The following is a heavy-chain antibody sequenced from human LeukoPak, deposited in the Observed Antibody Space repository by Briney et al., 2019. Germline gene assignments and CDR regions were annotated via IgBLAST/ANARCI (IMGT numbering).Heavy chain of an antibody. V-gene: IGHV3-74*01. J-gene: IGHJ4*02. Sequence: PGGSLRLSCAASGLTFSSYWMHWVRQAPGKGLVWVSRISSDGSNTGYADSVKGRFTISRDNAKNAVYLQMNSLSAEDTAVYYCASSFSTVDYWGQGTLVTVSS. D-gene: IGHD3/OR15-3a*01. CDR2: ISSDGSNT. CDR3: ASSFSTVDY. CDR1: GLTFSSYW.